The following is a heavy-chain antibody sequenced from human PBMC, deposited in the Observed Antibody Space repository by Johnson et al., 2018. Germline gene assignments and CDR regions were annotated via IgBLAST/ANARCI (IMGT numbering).Heavy chain of an antibody. CDR3: ATGAISGVIYREFFQH. J-gene: IGHJ1*01. V-gene: IGHV3-30*03. Sequence: QVRLVQSGGGVVQPGRSLRLCCSASGFSFSNYVMHWVRQAPGTGLEWVAVTSNDEGIKYYVDSGKGRFTISRDNSKGTLYLQINSLRAEDTAVYYCATGAISGVIYREFFQHWGQGTLVTVSS. D-gene: IGHD3-10*01. CDR2: TSNDEGIK. CDR1: GFSFSNYV.